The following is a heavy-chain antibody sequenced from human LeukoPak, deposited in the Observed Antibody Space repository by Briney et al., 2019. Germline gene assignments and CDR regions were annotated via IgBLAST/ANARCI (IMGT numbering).Heavy chain of an antibody. CDR3: ATTVRQQLVPWSEAYYYMDV. CDR2: IKPSGGSA. J-gene: IGHJ6*03. Sequence: ASVKVSCKASGYTFINYYMHWVRQAPGQGLEWMGIIKPSGGSASYAQKFQGRVTMTRDTSPSTVYMELSSLRSEDTAVYYCATTVRQQLVPWSEAYYYMDVWGKGTTVTISS. V-gene: IGHV1-46*01. CDR1: GYTFINYY. D-gene: IGHD6-13*01.